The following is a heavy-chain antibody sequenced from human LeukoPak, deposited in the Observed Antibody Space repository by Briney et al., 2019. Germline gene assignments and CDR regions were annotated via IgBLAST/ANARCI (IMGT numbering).Heavy chain of an antibody. Sequence: PSETLSLTCTVSGGSISSGSYYWSWIRQPPGKGLEWIGEINHSGSTNYNPSLKSRVTISVDTSKNQFSLKLSSVTAADTAVYYCARGRLWSGNFDYWGQGTLVTVSS. CDR3: ARGRLWSGNFDY. V-gene: IGHV4-39*07. J-gene: IGHJ4*02. D-gene: IGHD3-10*01. CDR2: INHSGST. CDR1: GGSISSGSYY.